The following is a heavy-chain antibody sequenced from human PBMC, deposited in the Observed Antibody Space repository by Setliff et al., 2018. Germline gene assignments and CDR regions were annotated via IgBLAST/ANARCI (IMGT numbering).Heavy chain of an antibody. CDR3: ARAAGYSYGYYYYGMDV. V-gene: IGHV4-34*01. CDR1: AGPSSGYY. J-gene: IGHJ6*02. CDR2: INHSGST. Sequence: SETLSLTCAVYAGPSSGYYWSWIRQPPGKGREWIGEINHSGSTNYNPSSKSRVTISVDTSKNQFSLKLSSGTAAETAVYYCARAAGYSYGYYYYGMDVWGQGTTVTVSS. D-gene: IGHD5-18*01.